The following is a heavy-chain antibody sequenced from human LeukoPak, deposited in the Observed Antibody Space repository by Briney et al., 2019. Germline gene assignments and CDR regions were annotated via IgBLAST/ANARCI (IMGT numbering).Heavy chain of an antibody. Sequence: HSGGSLRLSCAASGFTFSSYSMNWVRQAPGKGLEYVSAISSHGGNTYYANSVKGRFTISRDNSKNTLFLQMGSLRPEDMAVYYCVREVTSWAFDIWGQGTMVTVSS. V-gene: IGHV3-64*01. CDR1: GFTFSSYS. D-gene: IGHD2-21*02. CDR2: ISSHGGNT. CDR3: VREVTSWAFDI. J-gene: IGHJ3*02.